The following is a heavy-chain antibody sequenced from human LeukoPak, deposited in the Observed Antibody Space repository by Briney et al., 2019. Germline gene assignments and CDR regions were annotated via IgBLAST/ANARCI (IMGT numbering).Heavy chain of an antibody. Sequence: GGSLRLSCAASGFTFSDYYMSWIRQAPGKGLEWVSYISSSSSYTNYADPVKGRFTISRDNAKNTVYLQMNSLRAEDTAVYYCAIGGTYGSGSWGQGTLVTVSS. CDR1: GFTFSDYY. CDR3: AIGGTYGSGS. V-gene: IGHV3-11*06. J-gene: IGHJ4*02. D-gene: IGHD3-10*01. CDR2: ISSSSSYT.